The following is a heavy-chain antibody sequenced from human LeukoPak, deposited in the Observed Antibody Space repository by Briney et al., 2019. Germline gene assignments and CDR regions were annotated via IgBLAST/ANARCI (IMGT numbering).Heavy chain of an antibody. CDR3: ARWVADPNWDDY. J-gene: IGHJ4*02. D-gene: IGHD7-27*01. Sequence: EASVKVSCKASGYTFTSYDINWVRQATGQGLEWMGWMNPNSGNTGYAQKFQGRVTMTRNTSISTAYMELSSLRSEDTAVYYCARWVADPNWDDYWGQGTLVTVPS. CDR1: GYTFTSYD. CDR2: MNPNSGNT. V-gene: IGHV1-8*01.